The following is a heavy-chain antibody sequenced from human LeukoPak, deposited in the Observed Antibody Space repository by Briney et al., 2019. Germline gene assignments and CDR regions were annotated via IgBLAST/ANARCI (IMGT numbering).Heavy chain of an antibody. CDR3: ARQGVGATRYFDY. J-gene: IGHJ4*02. CDR1: GSSFTTYW. Sequence: LGESLQISCKGSGSSFTTYWIGWVRQMPGKGLEWMGIIYPGDSDTRYSPSFQGQVTISADKSISTAYLQWSSLKASDTAMYYCARQGVGATRYFDYWGQGTLVTVSS. CDR2: IYPGDSDT. D-gene: IGHD1-26*01. V-gene: IGHV5-51*01.